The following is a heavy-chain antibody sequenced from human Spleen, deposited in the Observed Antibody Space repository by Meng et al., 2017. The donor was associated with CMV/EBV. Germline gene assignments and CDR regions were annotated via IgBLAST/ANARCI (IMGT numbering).Heavy chain of an antibody. J-gene: IGHJ4*02. CDR3: ARPLGYCYSNICYLVY. D-gene: IGHD2-2*03. Sequence: YTFTGYYIHWVRQAPGQGLEWMGWINPNSGGTKFVEKFQGRVTMTRDTSISTAYMELSSLRSDDTAVYYCARPLGYCYSNICYLVYWGQGTLVTVSS. CDR2: INPNSGGT. CDR1: YTFTGYY. V-gene: IGHV1-2*02.